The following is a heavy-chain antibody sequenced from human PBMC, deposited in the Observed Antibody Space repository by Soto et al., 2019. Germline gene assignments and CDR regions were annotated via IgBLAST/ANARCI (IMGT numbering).Heavy chain of an antibody. V-gene: IGHV1-69*02. CDR2: IIPILGIA. J-gene: IGHJ4*02. Sequence: QVQLVQSGAEVKKPGSSVKVSCKASGGTFSSYTISWVRQAPGQGLEWMGRIIPILGIANYAQKFQGRVTIPADKSTSTADMGLSSLRSEDTAVYYCARGLHYDSISLDDYWGQGTLVTVSS. CDR3: ARGLHYDSISLDDY. D-gene: IGHD3-22*01. CDR1: GGTFSSYT.